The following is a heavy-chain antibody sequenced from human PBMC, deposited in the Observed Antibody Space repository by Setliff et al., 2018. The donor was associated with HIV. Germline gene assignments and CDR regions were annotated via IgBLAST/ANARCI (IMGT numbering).Heavy chain of an antibody. Sequence: PSETLSLTCSVSGGSMRSNIYYWGWIRLSPTKGLEWIGSIHLSDTYYNPSLKSRVTISVDTSKDQSSLKLTSLTAADTAVYYCARSSMAGFDYWGQGKLVTVS. CDR1: GGSMRSNIYY. CDR3: ARSSMAGFDY. J-gene: IGHJ4*02. V-gene: IGHV4-39*07. D-gene: IGHD6-19*01. CDR2: IHLSDT.